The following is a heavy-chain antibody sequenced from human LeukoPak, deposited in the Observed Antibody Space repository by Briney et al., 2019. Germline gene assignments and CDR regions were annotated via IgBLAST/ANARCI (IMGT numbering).Heavy chain of an antibody. CDR1: GYTFTSYD. Sequence: ASVKVSCKASGYTFTSYDINWVRQATGQGLEWMGWMNPNSGNTGYAQKFQGRVAITRNTYISTAYMELSSLRSEDTAVYYCARGQGSAWGYYYYMDVWGKGTTVTVSS. D-gene: IGHD3-10*01. CDR3: ARGQGSAWGYYYYMDV. J-gene: IGHJ6*03. V-gene: IGHV1-8*03. CDR2: MNPNSGNT.